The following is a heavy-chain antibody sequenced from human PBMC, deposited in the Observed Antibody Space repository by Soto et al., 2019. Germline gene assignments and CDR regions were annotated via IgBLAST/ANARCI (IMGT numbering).Heavy chain of an antibody. D-gene: IGHD2-21*01. CDR1: GYTFTSYG. J-gene: IGHJ4*02. Sequence: QVQLVQSEGEVRQPGASVKVSCRASGYTFTSYGIIWVRPVPGQGLEWMGYISPSSGVTRYAQNLQGRVTLTTDTSTTTAYMELRSLSSDDTAVYYCAREMWTRTGPQNFFDYWGLGALVTVSS. V-gene: IGHV1-18*01. CDR3: AREMWTRTGPQNFFDY. CDR2: ISPSSGVT.